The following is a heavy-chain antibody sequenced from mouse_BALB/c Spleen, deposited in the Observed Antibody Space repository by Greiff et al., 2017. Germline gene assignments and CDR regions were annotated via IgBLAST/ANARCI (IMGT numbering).Heavy chain of an antibody. CDR1: GYNFTSYW. CDR3: AREGYYAWFAY. CDR2: IYPGSGST. V-gene: IGHV1-55*01. D-gene: IGHD1-1*02. Sequence: VQLQQPGAELVKPGTSVKLSCKASGYNFTSYWINWVKLRPGQGLEWIGDIYPGSGSTNYNEKFKSKATLTVDTSSSTAYMQLSSLASEDSALYYCAREGYYAWFAYWGQGTLVTVSA. J-gene: IGHJ3*01.